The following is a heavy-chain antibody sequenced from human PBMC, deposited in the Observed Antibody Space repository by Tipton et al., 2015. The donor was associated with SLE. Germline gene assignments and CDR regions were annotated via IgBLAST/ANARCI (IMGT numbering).Heavy chain of an antibody. CDR3: ASRYCSGGSCRDGFDI. Sequence: LRLSCTVSGGSISSYYWSWIRQPPGKGLEWIGYIYYSGSTNYNPSLKSRVTISVDTSKNQFSLKLSSVTAADTAVYYCASRYCSGGSCRDGFDIWGQGTMVTVSS. V-gene: IGHV4-59*12. D-gene: IGHD2-15*01. J-gene: IGHJ3*02. CDR2: IYYSGST. CDR1: GGSISSYY.